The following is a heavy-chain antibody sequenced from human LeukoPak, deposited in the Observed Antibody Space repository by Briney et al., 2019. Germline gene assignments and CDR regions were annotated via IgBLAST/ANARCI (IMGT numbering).Heavy chain of an antibody. J-gene: IGHJ5*02. CDR1: GGSISSGSYY. D-gene: IGHD3-10*01. CDR3: ARGLTYYYGSGSNNWFDP. CDR2: IFTSGRT. Sequence: PSETLSLTCTVSGGSISSGSYYWSWIRQPAGEGLELIGRIFTSGRTNYNPSLKSRVTISLDTSKNQFSLKLSSVTAADTAVYYCARGLTYYYGSGSNNWFDPWGQGTLVTVSS. V-gene: IGHV4-61*02.